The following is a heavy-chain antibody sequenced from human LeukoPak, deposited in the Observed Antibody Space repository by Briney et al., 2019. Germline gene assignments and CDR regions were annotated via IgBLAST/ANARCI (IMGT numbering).Heavy chain of an antibody. Sequence: GGSLRLSCVASGFTFSDYYMSWIRQAPGKGLEWVSFISSSGSTVYYADSVKGRFTISRDNAKNSLCMQMNSLRAEDTAVYYCARWESAYYDSSDYGPFHYWGQGTPVTVSS. CDR1: GFTFSDYY. V-gene: IGHV3-11*01. CDR2: ISSSGSTV. J-gene: IGHJ4*02. CDR3: ARWESAYYDSSDYGPFHY. D-gene: IGHD3-22*01.